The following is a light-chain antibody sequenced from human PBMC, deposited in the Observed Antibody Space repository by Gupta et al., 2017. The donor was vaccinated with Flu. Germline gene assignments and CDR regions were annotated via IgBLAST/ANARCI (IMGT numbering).Light chain of an antibody. CDR2: NDN. Sequence: WYQHLPGTAPRLLIYNDNQRPSGVPDRFSGSTSGTSASLSICCLQSEDESDYYCAAWDDSLTALSADYSLTGLCVFGGGTKLTVL. V-gene: IGLV1-44*01. J-gene: IGLJ3*02. CDR3: AAWDDSLTALSADYSLTGLCV.